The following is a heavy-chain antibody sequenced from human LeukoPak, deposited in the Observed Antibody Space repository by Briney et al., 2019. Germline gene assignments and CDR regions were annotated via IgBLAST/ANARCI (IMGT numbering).Heavy chain of an antibody. D-gene: IGHD6-13*01. CDR3: ARDKMQQSTEGSNFDH. Sequence: PGGSLRLSCAASGFTFSRYWMTWVRQAPGKGLEWVANIRQDGIEKNYVDSVKGRFTISRDNAKNSLYLQMSSLRVEDTAVYYCARDKMQQSTEGSNFDHWGQGTLVTVSS. V-gene: IGHV3-7*01. CDR1: GFTFSRYW. J-gene: IGHJ4*02. CDR2: IRQDGIEK.